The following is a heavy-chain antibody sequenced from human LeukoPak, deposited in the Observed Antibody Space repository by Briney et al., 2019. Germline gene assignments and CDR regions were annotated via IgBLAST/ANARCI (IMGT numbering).Heavy chain of an antibody. CDR3: ARDSVATPTYFDY. Sequence: GGSLRLSCAASGFTFSSYAMHWVRQAPGKGLEWVAVISYDGSNKYYADSVKGRFTISRDNSKNTLYLQMNSLRAEDTAVYYCARDSVATPTYFDYWGQGTLVTVTP. CDR2: ISYDGSNK. CDR1: GFTFSSYA. J-gene: IGHJ4*02. D-gene: IGHD5-12*01. V-gene: IGHV3-30-3*01.